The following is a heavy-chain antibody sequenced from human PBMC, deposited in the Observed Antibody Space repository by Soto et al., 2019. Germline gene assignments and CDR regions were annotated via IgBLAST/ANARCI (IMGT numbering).Heavy chain of an antibody. Sequence: SETLSLPCTVSGGSISSYYCRWIRQPPGKGMEWIGYIYYSGSTNYNPSLKSRVTISVDTSKNQFSLKLSSVTAADTAVYYCARGTSGSYYVCDYWGQGTLVTVPS. CDR3: ARGTSGSYYVCDY. CDR1: GGSISSYY. CDR2: IYYSGST. D-gene: IGHD1-26*01. J-gene: IGHJ4*02. V-gene: IGHV4-59*01.